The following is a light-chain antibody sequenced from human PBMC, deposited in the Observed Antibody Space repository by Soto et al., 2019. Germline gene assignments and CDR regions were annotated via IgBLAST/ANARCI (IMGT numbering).Light chain of an antibody. Sequence: DIQMTQSPSTLSASVGDRVTITCRASQSISSWLAWYQQKPGKAPKLLIYDASSLESGDPSRFSGSGSGTEFTLTISSLQPDDFATYYCQQYNSYSPVTFGGGTKVEIK. CDR2: DAS. V-gene: IGKV1-5*01. CDR3: QQYNSYSPVT. J-gene: IGKJ4*01. CDR1: QSISSW.